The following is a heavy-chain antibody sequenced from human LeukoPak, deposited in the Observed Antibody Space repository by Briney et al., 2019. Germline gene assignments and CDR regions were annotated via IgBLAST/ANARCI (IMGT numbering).Heavy chain of an antibody. CDR3: ATERAGERPRPLLSYYYMGV. V-gene: IGHV3-7*01. D-gene: IGHD3-16*01. CDR2: VKQDGSEK. Sequence: GGSLRLSCAASGFTFSSYRMSWVRQAPGKGLEWVANVKQDGSEKHYVDSVKGRFTISRDNAKNSLYLQMNSLRAEDTAVYYCATERAGERPRPLLSYYYMGVWGKGTTVTISS. J-gene: IGHJ6*03. CDR1: GFTFSSYR.